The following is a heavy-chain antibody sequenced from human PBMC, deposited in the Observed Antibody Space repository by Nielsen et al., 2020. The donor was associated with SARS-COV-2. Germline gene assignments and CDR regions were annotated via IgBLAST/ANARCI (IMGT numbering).Heavy chain of an antibody. D-gene: IGHD3-3*01. Sequence: ESLVISCAASGSSFRTYSMNWVRQAPGKGLEWLSYISASSNTIYYADSVKGRFTVSRDNAKNSLYLQMSSLKAEDTAVYYCATESTIFGVVINYAPDFWGQGTLVTVSP. CDR1: GSSFRTYS. V-gene: IGHV3-48*01. CDR3: ATESTIFGVVINYAPDF. CDR2: ISASSNTI. J-gene: IGHJ4*02.